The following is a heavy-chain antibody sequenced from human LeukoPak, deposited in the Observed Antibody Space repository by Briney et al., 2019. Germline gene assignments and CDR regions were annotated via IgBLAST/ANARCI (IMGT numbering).Heavy chain of an antibody. D-gene: IGHD4-23*01. CDR2: VYSSGST. V-gene: IGHV4-39*01. J-gene: IGHJ4*02. CDR3: ARITPGGNSGDY. CDR1: GGSISSSSYY. Sequence: SETLSLTCTVSGGSISSSSYYWRWIRQPPGKGLEWIGSVYSSGSTYYNPSLKSRVTISVDTSKNQFSLKLTSVTAADTAVYYCARITPGGNSGDYWGQGTLVTVSS.